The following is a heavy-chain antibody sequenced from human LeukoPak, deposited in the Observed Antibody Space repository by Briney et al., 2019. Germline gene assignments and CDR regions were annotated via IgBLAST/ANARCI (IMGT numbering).Heavy chain of an antibody. D-gene: IGHD3-22*01. CDR3: AKSITMIVVVIPPFDY. V-gene: IGHV3-23*01. CDR2: ISGSGGST. J-gene: IGHJ4*02. Sequence: PGGSLRLSCAASGFTFSSYAMSWVRQAPGKGLEWVSAISGSGGSTYYADSVKGRFTISRDNSKNTLYLQMNSLRAEDTAVYYCAKSITMIVVVIPPFDYWGQGTLVTVFS. CDR1: GFTFSSYA.